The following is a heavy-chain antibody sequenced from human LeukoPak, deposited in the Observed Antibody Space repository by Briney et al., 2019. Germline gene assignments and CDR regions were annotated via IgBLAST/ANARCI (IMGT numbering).Heavy chain of an antibody. CDR1: GYTFTGYY. CDR3: ARAPYDYVWGSYPRDNSYYFDY. D-gene: IGHD3-16*02. CDR2: INPKSGGT. J-gene: IGHJ4*02. Sequence: ASVKVSCKASGYTFTGYYMLWVRQAPGQGLEWMGWINPKSGGTDYAQKFQGRVTMTRDTSISTAYMELSRLRSDDTAVYYCARAPYDYVWGSYPRDNSYYFDYWGQGTLVTVSS. V-gene: IGHV1-2*02.